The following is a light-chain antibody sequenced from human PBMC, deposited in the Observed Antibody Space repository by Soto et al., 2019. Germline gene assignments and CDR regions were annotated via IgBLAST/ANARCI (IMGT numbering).Light chain of an antibody. J-gene: IGLJ3*02. CDR2: SNI. Sequence: QSALTQPPSASGTPGQGVTISCSGSSSNIGSNAVHWYRHLPGTAPKLLIYSNIKRPSGVPDRFSGSKSGTSASLGISGLQSEDEGDYYCAAWDDSLNVVLFGGGTKLTVL. CDR3: AAWDDSLNVVL. V-gene: IGLV1-44*01. CDR1: SSNIGSNA.